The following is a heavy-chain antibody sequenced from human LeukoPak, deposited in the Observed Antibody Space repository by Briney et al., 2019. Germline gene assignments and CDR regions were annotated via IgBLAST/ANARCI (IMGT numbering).Heavy chain of an antibody. CDR1: GFTFSSYA. Sequence: PGGSLRLSCAASGFTFSSYAMHWVRQAPGKGLEWVAVISYDGSNKYYADSVKGRFTISRDNSKNTLYLQMNSLGAEDTAAYYCARDIVQELLFTNPTDYWGQGTLVTASS. CDR3: ARDIVQELLFTNPTDY. V-gene: IGHV3-30-3*01. CDR2: ISYDGSNK. J-gene: IGHJ4*02. D-gene: IGHD1-26*01.